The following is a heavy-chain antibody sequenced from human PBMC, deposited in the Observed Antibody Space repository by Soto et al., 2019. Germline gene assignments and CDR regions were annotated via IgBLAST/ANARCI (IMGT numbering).Heavy chain of an antibody. CDR1: GFTFSSYG. J-gene: IGHJ6*02. CDR3: ARELTMMSTRIYYYGMDV. CDR2: IWYDGSNK. Sequence: GESLKISCAASGFTFSSYGMHWVRQAPGKGLEWVAVIWYDGSNKYYADSVKGRFTISRDNSKNTLYLQMNSLRAEDTAVYYCARELTMMSTRIYYYGMDVWGQGTTVTVSS. V-gene: IGHV3-33*01. D-gene: IGHD3-22*01.